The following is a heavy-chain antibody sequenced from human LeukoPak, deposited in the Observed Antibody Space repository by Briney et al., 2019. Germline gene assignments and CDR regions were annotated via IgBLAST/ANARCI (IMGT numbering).Heavy chain of an antibody. J-gene: IGHJ6*03. CDR2: MYHRGST. D-gene: IGHD4-11*01. CDR3: ARHRGDDSNPRYYFYYMDV. Sequence: SETLSLTCSVSGHSISSGYYWGWIRQPPGKGLEWIGTMYHRGSTYYNPSLKSRVTMSGDTSKNHFSLKLSSVIAADAAVYYCARHRGDDSNPRYYFYYMDVWGKGTTVTVSS. CDR1: GHSISSGYY. V-gene: IGHV4-38-2*01.